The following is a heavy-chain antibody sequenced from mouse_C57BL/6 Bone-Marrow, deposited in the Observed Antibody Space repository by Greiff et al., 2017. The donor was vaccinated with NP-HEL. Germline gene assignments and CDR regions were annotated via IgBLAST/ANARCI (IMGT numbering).Heavy chain of an antibody. CDR2: IYPRSGNT. V-gene: IGHV1-81*01. D-gene: IGHD1-1*01. Sequence: QVQLQQSGAELVRPGTSVKLSCKASGYTFTSYGISWVKQRPGQGLEWIGEIYPRSGNTYYNEKFKGKATLTADKSSSTAYMELRSLTSEDSAVYFCACPCYYDRGDAMDYWGQGTSVTVSS. CDR1: GYTFTSYG. CDR3: ACPCYYDRGDAMDY. J-gene: IGHJ4*01.